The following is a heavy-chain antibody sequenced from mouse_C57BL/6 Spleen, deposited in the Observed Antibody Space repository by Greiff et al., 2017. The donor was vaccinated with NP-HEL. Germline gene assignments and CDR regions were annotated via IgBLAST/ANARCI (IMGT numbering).Heavy chain of an antibody. CDR3: ASLLLRAGYFDV. CDR1: GYTFTSYW. CDR2: IDPSDSYT. V-gene: IGHV1-59*01. D-gene: IGHD1-1*01. J-gene: IGHJ1*03. Sequence: QVQLQQPGAELVRPGTSVKLSCKASGYTFTSYWMHWVKQRPGQGLEWIGVIDPSDSYTNYNQKFKGKATLTVDTSSSTAYMQLSSLTSEDSAVYYCASLLLRAGYFDVWGTGTTVTVSS.